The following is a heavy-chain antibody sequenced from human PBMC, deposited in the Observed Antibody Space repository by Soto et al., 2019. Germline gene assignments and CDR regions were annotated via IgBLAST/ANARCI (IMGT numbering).Heavy chain of an antibody. CDR1: GGSFSGYY. J-gene: IGHJ4*02. D-gene: IGHD6-6*01. Sequence: PSETLSLTCAVYGGSFSGYYWSWIRQPPGKGLEWIGEINHSGSTNYNPSLKSRVTISVDTSKNQFSLKLSSVTAADTAVYYCARGIRSIAARTRPPREYYFDYWGQGTLVTVSS. CDR3: ARGIRSIAARTRPPREYYFDY. CDR2: INHSGST. V-gene: IGHV4-34*01.